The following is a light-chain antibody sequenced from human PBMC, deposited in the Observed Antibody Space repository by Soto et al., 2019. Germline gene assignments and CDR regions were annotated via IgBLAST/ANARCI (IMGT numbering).Light chain of an antibody. V-gene: IGKV1-39*01. CDR3: QQSYSTLLIT. Sequence: DIQMTQSPSFLSASVGDRVTISCRASQAINTYLNWYQQKPGKAPKLLIYGTSDLQNGVPSRFSGSGAGTDFTLTISSLPPEDFATYYCQQSYSTLLITFGQGTRLEV. CDR1: QAINTY. CDR2: GTS. J-gene: IGKJ5*01.